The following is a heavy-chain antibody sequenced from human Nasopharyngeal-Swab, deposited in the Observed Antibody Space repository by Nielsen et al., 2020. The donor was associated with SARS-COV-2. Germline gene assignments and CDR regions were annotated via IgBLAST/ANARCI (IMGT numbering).Heavy chain of an antibody. CDR2: ISSDGSDK. D-gene: IGHD3-22*01. CDR1: GFVFKSYA. Sequence: GGSLRLSCAASGFVFKSYAMHWVRQAPGKGLEGVAVISSDGSDKDYVESVKGRFTTSRDNSKNTLDLQMDGLRVEDTALYFCARGAYVYDTSGYAFDDWGQGTLVIVSS. J-gene: IGHJ4*02. CDR3: ARGAYVYDTSGYAFDD. V-gene: IGHV3-30*12.